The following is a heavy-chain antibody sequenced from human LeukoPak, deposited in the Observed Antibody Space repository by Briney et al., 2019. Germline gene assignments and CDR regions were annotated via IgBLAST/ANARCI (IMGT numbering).Heavy chain of an antibody. V-gene: IGHV3-23*01. CDR3: AKLPRYCSSTSCYPFDY. Sequence: GGSLRLSCAASGFTFSSYAMSWVRQAPGKGLEWVSAISGSGGSTYYADSVKGRFTISRDNSKNTLYLQMNSLRAEDTAVYYCAKLPRYCSSTSCYPFDYWGKGTLVTVSS. CDR1: GFTFSSYA. CDR2: ISGSGGST. D-gene: IGHD2-2*01. J-gene: IGHJ4*02.